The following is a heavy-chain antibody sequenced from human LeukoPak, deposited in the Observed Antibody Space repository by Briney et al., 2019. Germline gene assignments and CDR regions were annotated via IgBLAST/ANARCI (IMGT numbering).Heavy chain of an antibody. CDR1: GYSISSGYY. D-gene: IGHD3-10*01. CDR2: IYHSGST. Sequence: SETLSLTCTVSGYSISSGYYWGWIRQPPGKGLEWIGSIYHSGSTNYNPSLKSRVTMSVDTSKNQFSLKLSSVTAADTAVYYCARSGYYYGSGSQLDYWGQGTLVTVSS. CDR3: ARSGYYYGSGSQLDY. V-gene: IGHV4-38-2*02. J-gene: IGHJ4*02.